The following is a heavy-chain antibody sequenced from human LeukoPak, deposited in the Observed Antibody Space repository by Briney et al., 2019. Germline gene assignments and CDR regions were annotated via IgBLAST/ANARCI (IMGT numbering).Heavy chain of an antibody. CDR2: ISSRGDST. V-gene: IGHV3-23*01. Sequence: PGGSLILSCAAPGFIFSNYAMSWVRQVPGRGLEWVSTISSRGDSTYVADSVKGRFTIFRDNSKNSLYLQMNTVRAEDTAVYYCVKGPRPDITVAHTVENWGQGTLVTVSS. CDR3: VKGPRPDITVAHTVEN. CDR1: GFIFSNYA. J-gene: IGHJ4*02. D-gene: IGHD6-19*01.